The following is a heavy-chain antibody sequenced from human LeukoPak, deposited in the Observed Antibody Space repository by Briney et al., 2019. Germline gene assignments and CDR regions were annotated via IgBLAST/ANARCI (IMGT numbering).Heavy chain of an antibody. V-gene: IGHV4-59*01. CDR1: GGSISSYL. CDR3: ARGYISAGRIDY. D-gene: IGHD6-6*01. Sequence: SETLSLTCTVSGGSISSYLWSWIRQPPGKGLEWIGYIYYSGSTNYNPSLKSRVTISVDASKNQFSLKLNSVTPADTAVYYCARGYISAGRIDYWGQGTLVTVSS. CDR2: IYYSGST. J-gene: IGHJ4*02.